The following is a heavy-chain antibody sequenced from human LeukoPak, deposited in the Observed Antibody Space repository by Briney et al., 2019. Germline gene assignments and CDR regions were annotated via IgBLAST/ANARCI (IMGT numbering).Heavy chain of an antibody. D-gene: IGHD3-3*01. J-gene: IGHJ5*02. CDR3: ARDKRQYYDFWSGYFDP. CDR2: IYHSGST. V-gene: IGHV4-30-2*01. Sequence: PSETLSLTCTVSGGSISSGGYSWSWIRQPPGKGLEWIGYIYHSGSTYYNPSLKSRVTISVDRSKNQFSLKLSSVTAADTAVYYCARDKRQYYDFWSGYFDPWGQGTLVTVSS. CDR1: GGSISSGGYS.